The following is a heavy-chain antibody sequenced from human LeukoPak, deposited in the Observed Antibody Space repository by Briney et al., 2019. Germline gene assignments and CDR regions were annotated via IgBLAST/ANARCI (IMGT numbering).Heavy chain of an antibody. CDR1: GFTFSTYW. D-gene: IGHD1-26*01. J-gene: IGHJ2*01. Sequence: PGGSLRLSCAASGFTFSTYWMHWVRQAPGKGLEWIGEIYHSGSTNYNPSLKSRVTISVDKSKNQFSLKLSSVTAADTAVYYCARGGSYPDLWGRGTLVTVSS. CDR2: IYHSGST. V-gene: IGHV4-4*02. CDR3: ARGGSYPDL.